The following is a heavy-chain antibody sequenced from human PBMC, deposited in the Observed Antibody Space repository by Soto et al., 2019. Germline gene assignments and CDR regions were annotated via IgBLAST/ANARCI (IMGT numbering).Heavy chain of an antibody. CDR2: LIGGHYGT. J-gene: IGHJ5*02. D-gene: IGHD3-10*01. CDR3: AKGRSTGDIDWFDP. Sequence: GGSLRLSCTASGFTLQNYAMAWVRQAPGKGLEWVSTLIGGHYGTAYSYSVKGRFTVSRDNSKNCLYLQMNSLGVEDTAMYFCAKGRSTGDIDWFDPWGQGSLVTVSS. CDR1: GFTLQNYA. V-gene: IGHV3-23*01.